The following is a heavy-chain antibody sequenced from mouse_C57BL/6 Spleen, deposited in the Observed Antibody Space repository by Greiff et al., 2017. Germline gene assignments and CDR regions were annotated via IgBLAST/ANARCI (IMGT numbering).Heavy chain of an antibody. CDR1: GYTFTDYY. D-gene: IGHD1-1*01. CDR2: IYPGSGNT. CDR3: ARYEAFYYMDY. Sequence: VQLQQSGPELVKPGASVKISCKASGYTFTDYYINWVKQRPGQGLEWIGWIYPGSGNTKYNEKIKGKATLTVDTSASTAYMQLSSLTSEDSAVYCCARYEAFYYMDYWGQGTTLTVSS. V-gene: IGHV1-84*01. J-gene: IGHJ2*01.